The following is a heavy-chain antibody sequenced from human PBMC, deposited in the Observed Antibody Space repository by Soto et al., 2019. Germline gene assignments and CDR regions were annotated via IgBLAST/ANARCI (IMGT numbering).Heavy chain of an antibody. CDR3: ARLVYDTRLNYMYFDF. D-gene: IGHD3-10*01. CDR1: GVSISRGNW. CDR2: IFHDGTA. V-gene: IGHV4-4*01. Sequence: PAETLSLTCAVSGVSISRGNWWTWVRQSPQRGLEYIGEIFHDGTANYYPSFERRVAISVDTSKNQFSLKLTSVTAADTANYFCARLVYDTRLNYMYFDFWGQGTLVPVSS. J-gene: IGHJ4*02.